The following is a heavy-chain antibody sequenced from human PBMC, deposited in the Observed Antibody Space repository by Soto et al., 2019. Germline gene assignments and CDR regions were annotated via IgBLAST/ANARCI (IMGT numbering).Heavy chain of an antibody. CDR3: ASDFQGYFDY. CDR1: GGSISRGGYY. V-gene: IGHV4-31*03. J-gene: IGHJ4*02. CDR2: IYDSGSA. Sequence: PSETLCLTCTVSGGSISRGGYYWGWLRHDPGKGLEGVGYIYDSGSAYYNPSLTSRLTISVDTSKNQFSLKLSSVTAADTAVYYCASDFQGYFDYCGQGTPVTGSS.